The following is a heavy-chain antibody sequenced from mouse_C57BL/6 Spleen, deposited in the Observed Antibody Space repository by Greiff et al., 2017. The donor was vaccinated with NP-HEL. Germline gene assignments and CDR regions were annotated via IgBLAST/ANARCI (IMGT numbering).Heavy chain of an antibody. Sequence: VQLQQSGPELVKPGASVKISCKASGYTFTDYYMNWVKQSHGKSLEWIGDINPNNGGTSYNQKFKGKATLTVDKSSSTAYMELRSLTSEDSAVSYCARSTYERAMDYWGQGTSVTVSS. D-gene: IGHD5-5*01. V-gene: IGHV1-26*01. CDR3: ARSTYERAMDY. CDR2: INPNNGGT. CDR1: GYTFTDYY. J-gene: IGHJ4*01.